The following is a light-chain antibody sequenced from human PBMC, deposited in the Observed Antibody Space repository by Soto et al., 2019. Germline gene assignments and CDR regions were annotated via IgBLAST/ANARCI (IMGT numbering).Light chain of an antibody. CDR2: GAS. J-gene: IGKJ1*01. CDR1: ESVRNN. V-gene: IGKV3-15*01. CDR3: QQYVNWPPWT. Sequence: IVMTQSPDTLSVSPGDRATLTCRASESVRNNLAWYQRRPGQAPRLLIYGASTRATGIPARFSGSGSGTEFTRTISSLQSEDFAVYYCQQYVNWPPWTFGQGTKVEIK.